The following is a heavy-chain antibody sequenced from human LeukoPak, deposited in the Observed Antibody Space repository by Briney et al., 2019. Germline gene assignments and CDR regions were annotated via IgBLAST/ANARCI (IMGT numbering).Heavy chain of an antibody. D-gene: IGHD3-22*01. V-gene: IGHV4-30-4*08. CDR3: ARVPDDSSGYHDY. CDR1: GGSISSGDYY. J-gene: IGHJ4*02. Sequence: SETLSLTCTVSGGSISSGDYYWSWIRQPPGKGLEWIGYIYYSGSTYYNPSLKSRVTISVDTSKNQFSLKLSSVTAADTAAYYCARVPDDSSGYHDYWGQGTLVTVSS. CDR2: IYYSGST.